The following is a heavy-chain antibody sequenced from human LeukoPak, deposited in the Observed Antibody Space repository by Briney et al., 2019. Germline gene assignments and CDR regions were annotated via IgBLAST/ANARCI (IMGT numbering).Heavy chain of an antibody. CDR1: GYTFTGYY. CDR2: INPNSGGT. V-gene: IGHV1-2*02. Sequence: GASVTVSCKASGYTFTGYYMHWVRQAPGQGLEWMGWINPNSGGTNYAQKFQGRVTMTRDTSISTAYMELSRLRSDDTAVYYCARAYSSSWYPCFDYWGQGALVTVSS. J-gene: IGHJ4*02. CDR3: ARAYSSSWYPCFDY. D-gene: IGHD6-13*01.